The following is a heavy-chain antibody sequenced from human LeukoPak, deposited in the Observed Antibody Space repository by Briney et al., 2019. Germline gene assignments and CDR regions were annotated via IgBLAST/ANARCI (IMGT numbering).Heavy chain of an antibody. J-gene: IGHJ4*02. D-gene: IGHD7-27*01. CDR1: GDSFSGNN. CDR2: ITTSDGNT. V-gene: IGHV3-23*01. Sequence: ETLSLTCAVSGDSFSGNNYWTWVRQPPGKGLEWVSTITTSDGNTYYADSVKGRFTVSRDNSKNTLFLQMNSLRAEDTAVYYCAKDGGLWVSAHWGDSWGRGTLVTVSS. CDR3: AKDGGLWVSAHWGDS.